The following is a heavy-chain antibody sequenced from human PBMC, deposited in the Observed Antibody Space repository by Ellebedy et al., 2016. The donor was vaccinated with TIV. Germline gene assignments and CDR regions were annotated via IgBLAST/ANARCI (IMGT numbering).Heavy chain of an antibody. CDR1: GGSISSSY. D-gene: IGHD6-19*01. J-gene: IGHJ4*02. CDR3: ARGSAWYTF. CDR2: FYTSGSP. V-gene: IGHV4-4*07. Sequence: MPSETLSLTCTVSGGSISSSYWSWIRQPAGKGLEWIGRFYTSGSPNYNPSLESRVTMSIDTSKNQFSLKLSPVTAADTAVYYCARGSAWYTFWGQGTLVTVSS.